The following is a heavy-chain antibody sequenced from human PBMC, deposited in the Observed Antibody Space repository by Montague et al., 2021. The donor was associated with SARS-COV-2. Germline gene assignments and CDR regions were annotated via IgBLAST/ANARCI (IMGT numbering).Heavy chain of an antibody. V-gene: IGHV4-59*02. Sequence: SETLSLTCTVSGGSVSTYYWSWLRQPPGKGLEWIGFLYSSGSATTYNPSLKSRVTISIDTSKNQFSPNLSSVAAADTAVYFCARDQGLRGWFDPWGQGTLVAVSS. CDR1: GGSVSTYY. CDR3: ARDQGLRGWFDP. J-gene: IGHJ5*02. CDR2: LYSSGSAT.